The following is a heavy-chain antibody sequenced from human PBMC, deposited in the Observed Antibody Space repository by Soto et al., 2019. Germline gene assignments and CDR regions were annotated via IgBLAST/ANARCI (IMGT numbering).Heavy chain of an antibody. D-gene: IGHD2-8*02. V-gene: IGHV3-48*01. J-gene: IGHJ4*02. CDR2: IRYDGSTI. CDR3: ARVARTGASRYFDY. CDR1: GFTFSSHS. Sequence: PGGSLRLSCAASGFTFSSHSMNWVRQAPGKGLEWISYIRYDGSTIYYADSVKGRFTISRDNAKNSVYLQMNSLRAEDTAMYYCARVARTGASRYFDYWGQGALVTVSS.